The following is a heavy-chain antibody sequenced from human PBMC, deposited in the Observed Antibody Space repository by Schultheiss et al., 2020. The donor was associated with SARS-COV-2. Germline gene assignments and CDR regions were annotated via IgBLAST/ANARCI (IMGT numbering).Heavy chain of an antibody. Sequence: SETLSLTCTVSGASVSADTYYWSWIRQPPGKGLEWIGYIYYSGSTNYNPSLKSRVTMSVDTSKNQFSLKLSSVTAADTAVYYCARASPGIGWFDPWGQGTLVTVSS. CDR1: GASVSADTYY. V-gene: IGHV4-61*01. CDR2: IYYSGST. CDR3: ARASPGIGWFDP. J-gene: IGHJ5*02. D-gene: IGHD6-13*01.